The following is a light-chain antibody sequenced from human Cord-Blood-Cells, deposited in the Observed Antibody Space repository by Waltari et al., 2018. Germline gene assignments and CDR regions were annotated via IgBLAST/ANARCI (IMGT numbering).Light chain of an antibody. J-gene: IGKJ3*01. V-gene: IGKV2-28*01. CDR2: LGS. CDR1: QSLLHSNGYNY. CDR3: MQALQTIFT. Sequence: DIVMTQSPLSLPVTPVELASISCRSSQSLLHSNGYNYLDWYLQKPGQSPQLLIYLGSNWASGVPDRFSGSGSGTDFTLKISRVEAEDVGVYYCMQALQTIFTFGPGTKVDIK.